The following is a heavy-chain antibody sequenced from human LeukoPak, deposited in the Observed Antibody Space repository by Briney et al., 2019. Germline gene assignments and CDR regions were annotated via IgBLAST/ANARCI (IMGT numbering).Heavy chain of an antibody. V-gene: IGHV3-23*01. CDR1: GFTFSSYA. CDR3: AKERMTTVTTAHYFDY. Sequence: GGSLRLSCAASGFTFSSYAMSWVRQAPGKGLEWVSAISGSGGSTYYADSVKGRFTISRDNSKNTLYPQMNSLRAEDTAVYYCAKERMTTVTTAHYFDYWGQGTLVTVSS. CDR2: ISGSGGST. J-gene: IGHJ4*02. D-gene: IGHD4-17*01.